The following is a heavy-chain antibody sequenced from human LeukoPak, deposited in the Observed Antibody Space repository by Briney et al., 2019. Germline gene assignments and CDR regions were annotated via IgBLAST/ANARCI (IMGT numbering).Heavy chain of an antibody. Sequence: SVKVSCKASGGIFSSYAISWVRQAPGQGLEWMGGIIPIFGTANYAQKFQGRVMITTDESTSTAYMELSSLRSEDTAVYYCARAPGYYYYMDVWGKGTTVTVSS. V-gene: IGHV1-69*05. J-gene: IGHJ6*03. CDR1: GGIFSSYA. CDR2: IIPIFGTA. CDR3: ARAPGYYYYMDV.